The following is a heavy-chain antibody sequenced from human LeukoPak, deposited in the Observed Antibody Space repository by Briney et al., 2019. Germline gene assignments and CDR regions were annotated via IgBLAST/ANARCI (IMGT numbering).Heavy chain of an antibody. CDR1: GGSFSGYY. CDR3: ARVGVAAAPGVYGMDV. J-gene: IGHJ6*04. CDR2: INHSGST. V-gene: IGHV4-34*01. D-gene: IGHD6-13*01. Sequence: PSETLSLTCAVYGGSFSGYYWSWIRQPPGKGLEWIGEINHSGSTNYNPSLKSRVTISVDTSKNQFSLRLSSVTAADAAVYYCARVGVAAAPGVYGMDVWGKGTTVTVSS.